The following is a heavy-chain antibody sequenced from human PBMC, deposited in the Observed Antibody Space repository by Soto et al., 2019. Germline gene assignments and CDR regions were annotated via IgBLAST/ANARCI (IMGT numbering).Heavy chain of an antibody. CDR3: ARVVSGGSYYYYYGMDV. CDR1: GGTFSSYA. CDR2: IIPIFGTA. D-gene: IGHD2-15*01. V-gene: IGHV1-69*01. Sequence: QVQLVQSGAEVKKPGSSVKVSCKASGGTFSSYAISWVRQAPGQGLEWMGGIIPIFGTANYAQKFQGRVTITADESTSTAYMELSSLRSEDTAVYYCARVVSGGSYYYYYGMDVWGQVTTVTVSS. J-gene: IGHJ6*02.